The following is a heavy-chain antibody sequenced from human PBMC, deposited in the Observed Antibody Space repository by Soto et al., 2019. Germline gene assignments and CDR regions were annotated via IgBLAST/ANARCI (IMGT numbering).Heavy chain of an antibody. CDR1: VYRFSSYW. CDR2: IFPSDSDT. J-gene: IGHJ5*02. CDR3: ARHGSIGARQNWFDP. V-gene: IGHV5-51*01. D-gene: IGHD6-6*01. Sequence: GESLKISCQASVYRFSSYWIGWVRQTPGKGLEYMGIIFPSDSDTRYSPSFRGQVTISADKSTNTAYLQWTSLKASDSGIYFCARHGSIGARQNWFDPWGQGTLVTVSS.